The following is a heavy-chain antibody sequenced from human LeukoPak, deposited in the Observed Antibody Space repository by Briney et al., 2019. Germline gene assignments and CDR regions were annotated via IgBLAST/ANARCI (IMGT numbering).Heavy chain of an antibody. J-gene: IGHJ4*02. V-gene: IGHV5-51*01. CDR1: GYSLTTHW. CDR2: MNPGDSDA. D-gene: IGHD3-9*01. CDR3: ARLNFDASADY. Sequence: GESLKISCRVSGYSLTTHWIAWVRQMPGKGLEWLGMMNPGDSDAGDSPSFQGQVSISADKSLNTVYLQLSSLKASDTAMYYCARLNFDASADYWGQGTLVTVSS.